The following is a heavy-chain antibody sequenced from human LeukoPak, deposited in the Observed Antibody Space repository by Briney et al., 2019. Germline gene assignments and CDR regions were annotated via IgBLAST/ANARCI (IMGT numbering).Heavy chain of an antibody. CDR3: VRDCPDEGYSFGYYRCPAY. CDR1: GFAFSTYS. CDR2: ITSSSDYI. V-gene: IGHV3-21*01. Sequence: PGGSLRLSCVASGFAFSTYSMNWVRQAPGKGLEWVSSITSSSDYIYSADSLKGRFTISRDNAKNSLYLQMNGLRAEDTAAYYCVRDCPDEGYSFGYYRCPAYWGQGTLVTVSS. J-gene: IGHJ4*02. D-gene: IGHD5-18*01.